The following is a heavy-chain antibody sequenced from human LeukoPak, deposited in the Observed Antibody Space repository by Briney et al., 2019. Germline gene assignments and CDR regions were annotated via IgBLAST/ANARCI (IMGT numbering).Heavy chain of an antibody. CDR3: ARARLGDYGSGSYPNWFDP. CDR1: GYTFTSYG. CDR2: ISAYNGNT. D-gene: IGHD3-10*01. V-gene: IGHV1-18*01. J-gene: IGHJ5*02. Sequence: ASVKVSCKASGYTFTSYGISWVRQAPGQGLEWMGWISAYNGNTNYAQKLQGRVTMTTDTSASTAYMELSSLRSEDTAVYYCARARLGDYGSGSYPNWFDPWGQGTLVTVSS.